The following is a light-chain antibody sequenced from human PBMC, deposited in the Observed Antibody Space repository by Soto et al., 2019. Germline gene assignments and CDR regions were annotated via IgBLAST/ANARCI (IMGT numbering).Light chain of an antibody. J-gene: IGLJ1*01. CDR2: DVS. CDR3: SSYTSSITYV. CDR1: SSDVGGYNY. V-gene: IGLV2-14*01. Sequence: QSALTQPASVSGSPGQWITISCTGTSSDVGGYNYVSWYQQHPGKAPKLMIYDVSNRPSGVSNRFSGSKSVNTASLTISGLQAEDEADYYCSSYTSSITYVFGTGTKLTVL.